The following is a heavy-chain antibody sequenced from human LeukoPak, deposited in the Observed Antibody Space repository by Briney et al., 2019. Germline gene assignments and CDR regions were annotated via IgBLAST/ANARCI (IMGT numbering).Heavy chain of an antibody. V-gene: IGHV3-23*01. CDR2: ISGSGGST. J-gene: IGHJ3*02. CDR1: GLNIRNYW. D-gene: IGHD3-3*01. CDR3: AKGVRFLEWEDAFDI. Sequence: GGSLRLSCALSGLNIRNYWMHWVRQAPGKGLEWVSAISGSGGSTYYADSVKGRFTISRDNSKNTLYLQMNSLRAEDTAVYYCAKGVRFLEWEDAFDIWGQGTMVTVSS.